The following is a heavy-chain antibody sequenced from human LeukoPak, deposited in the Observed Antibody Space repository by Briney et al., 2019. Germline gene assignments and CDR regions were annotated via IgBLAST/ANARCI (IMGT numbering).Heavy chain of an antibody. D-gene: IGHD2-15*01. CDR2: ISSISSYI. J-gene: IGHJ6*04. CDR1: GFTFNSYS. Sequence: AGPLRLPCEAPGFTFNSYSRKWVRQAPGKGLQWVSSISSISSYIYYADSVKCRFTISRHNAKNSLYLQMNSMRGEDTAVYYCARELVVVAASDYYYGMDVWGKGTTVTVSS. V-gene: IGHV3-21*01. CDR3: ARELVVVAASDYYYGMDV.